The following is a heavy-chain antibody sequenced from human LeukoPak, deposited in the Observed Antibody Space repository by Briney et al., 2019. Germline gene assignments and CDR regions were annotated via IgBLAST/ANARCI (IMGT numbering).Heavy chain of an antibody. J-gene: IGHJ3*02. CDR1: GGSISSSSYY. D-gene: IGHD2-21*02. CDR3: ARDKGGGDETFDI. V-gene: IGHV4-39*07. CDR2: IYYSGST. Sequence: SETLSLTCTVSGGSISSSSYYWGWIRQPPGKGLEWIGSIYYSGSTYYNPSLKSRVTISVDTSKNQFSLKLSSVTAADTAVYYCARDKGGGDETFDIWGQGTMVTVSS.